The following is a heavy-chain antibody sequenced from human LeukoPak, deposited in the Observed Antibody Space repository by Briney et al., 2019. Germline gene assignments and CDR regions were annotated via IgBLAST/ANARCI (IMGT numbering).Heavy chain of an antibody. J-gene: IGHJ4*02. CDR2: TYYSGST. Sequence: NTSETLSLTCTVSGGSISSGGYYWSWIRQHPGKGLEWIGYTYYSGSTYYNPSLKSRVTISVDTSKNQFSLKLSSVTAADTAVYYCARVSYYAYPYFDYWGQGTLVTVSS. CDR3: ARVSYYAYPYFDY. D-gene: IGHD3-22*01. CDR1: GGSISSGGYY. V-gene: IGHV4-31*03.